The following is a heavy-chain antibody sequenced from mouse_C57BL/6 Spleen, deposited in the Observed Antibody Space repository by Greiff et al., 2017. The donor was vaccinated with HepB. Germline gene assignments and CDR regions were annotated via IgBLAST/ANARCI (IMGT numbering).Heavy chain of an antibody. CDR1: GYSFTGYY. CDR2: IYPYNGVS. CDR3: ARDHGSSPGWFAY. J-gene: IGHJ3*01. D-gene: IGHD1-1*01. Sequence: EVQLQQSGPELVKPGASVKISCKASGYSFTGYYMHWVKQSHGNILDWIGYIYPYNGVSSYNQKFKGKDTLTVDKSSSTAYMEIRSLTSDDSAVYYCARDHGSSPGWFAYWGQGTLVTVSA. V-gene: IGHV1-31*01.